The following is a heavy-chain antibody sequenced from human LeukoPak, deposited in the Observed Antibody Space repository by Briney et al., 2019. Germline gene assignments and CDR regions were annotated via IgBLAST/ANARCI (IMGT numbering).Heavy chain of an antibody. CDR1: GDSIRSYY. J-gene: IGHJ3*02. D-gene: IGHD4-17*01. CDR3: ARGGDYGDYPAAFDI. V-gene: IGHV4-59*01. CDR2: IYYSGSP. Sequence: SETLSLTCTVSGDSIRSYYWSWIRQPPGKGLEWIGYIYYSGSPDYNPSLQSRVTISLDTSKNQFSLKVTSVTAADTAVYYCARGGDYGDYPAAFDIWGQGTMVTVSS.